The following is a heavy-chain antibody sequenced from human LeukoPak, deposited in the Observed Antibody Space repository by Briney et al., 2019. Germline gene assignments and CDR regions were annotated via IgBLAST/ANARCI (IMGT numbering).Heavy chain of an antibody. CDR1: GYSISSGYY. D-gene: IGHD3-3*01. V-gene: IGHV4-38-2*01. CDR3: ARHKKTYYDFWSGYYSWFDP. J-gene: IGHJ5*02. CDR2: IYHSGST. Sequence: SETLSLTCAVSGYSISSGYYWGWIRQPPGKGLEWIGSIYHSGSTYYNPSLKSRVTISVDTSKNQSSLKLSSVTAADTAVYYCARHKKTYYDFWSGYYSWFDPWGQGTLVTVSS.